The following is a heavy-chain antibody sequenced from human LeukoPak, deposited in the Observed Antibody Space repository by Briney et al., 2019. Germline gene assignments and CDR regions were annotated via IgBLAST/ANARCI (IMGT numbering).Heavy chain of an antibody. D-gene: IGHD3-3*01. CDR1: GFTFSSHA. J-gene: IGHJ4*02. CDR2: IYESGQTT. V-gene: IGHV3-23*01. CDR3: ARRITIFGVVIIRYFDY. Sequence: GGSLRLSCVGSGFTFSSHAMSWVRQAPEKGLEWVSGIYESGQTTHYADSVKGRFSISRDNAKNSLYLQMNSLRAEDTAVYYCARRITIFGVVIIRYFDYWGQGTLVTVSS.